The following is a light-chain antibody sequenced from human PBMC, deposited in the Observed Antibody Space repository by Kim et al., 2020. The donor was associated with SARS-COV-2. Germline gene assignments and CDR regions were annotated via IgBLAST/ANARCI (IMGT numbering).Light chain of an antibody. CDR1: QSVSST. J-gene: IGKJ5*01. V-gene: IGKV3-15*01. Sequence: MSPGERAALSCRASQSVSSTLAWYQQKPGQAPRLLIYGASTRATGIPARFSGSGAGTEFILTISSLQSEDFAIYYCHQYDKWPLTFGQGTRLEIK. CDR2: GAS. CDR3: HQYDKWPLT.